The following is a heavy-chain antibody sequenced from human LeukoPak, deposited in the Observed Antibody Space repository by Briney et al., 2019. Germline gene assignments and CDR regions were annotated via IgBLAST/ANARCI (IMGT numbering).Heavy chain of an antibody. V-gene: IGHV1-18*01. CDR1: GYSFVGYG. D-gene: IGHD6-19*01. CDR3: ARDPSNTSGWKTWFDT. J-gene: IGHJ5*02. Sequence: ASVKVSCKASGYSFVGYGITWVRQAPGQGLEWVGWISGYNGDTHYAQKLQGRVTMTTDTSTTTAYMELRSLRSDDTAFYYCARDPSNTSGWKTWFDTWGQGTLVTVSS. CDR2: ISGYNGDT.